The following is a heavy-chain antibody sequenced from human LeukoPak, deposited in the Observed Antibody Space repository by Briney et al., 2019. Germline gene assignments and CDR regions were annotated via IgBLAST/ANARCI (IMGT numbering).Heavy chain of an antibody. J-gene: IGHJ4*02. Sequence: PGGSLRLSCAASGFTFSTYGMHWARQAPGKGLEWVSAISGSGGSTYYADSVKGRFTISRDNSKNTLYLQMNSLRAEDTAVYYCAKEGDYYDSSGYYYPYYFDYWGQGTLVTVSS. V-gene: IGHV3-23*01. CDR3: AKEGDYYDSSGYYYPYYFDY. D-gene: IGHD3-22*01. CDR2: ISGSGGST. CDR1: GFTFSTYG.